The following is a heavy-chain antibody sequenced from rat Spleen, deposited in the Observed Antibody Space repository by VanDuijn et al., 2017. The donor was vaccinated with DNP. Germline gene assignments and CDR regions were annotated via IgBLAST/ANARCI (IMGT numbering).Heavy chain of an antibody. D-gene: IGHD5-1*01. CDR2: IIYDGSNT. CDR1: GFTFSDYA. CDR3: ARLGGD. Sequence: EVQLVESGGGLVQPGNSLKLSCAASGFTFSDYAMAWVRQSLRKGLEWVAVIIYDGSNTHYRDSVKGRFTISRENAKNTLYLQMNSLRSEDTATYYCARLGGDWGQGVMVTVSS. J-gene: IGHJ2*01. V-gene: IGHV5-17*01.